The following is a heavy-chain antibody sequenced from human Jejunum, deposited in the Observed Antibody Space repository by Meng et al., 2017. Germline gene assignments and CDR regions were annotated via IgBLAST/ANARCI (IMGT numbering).Heavy chain of an antibody. V-gene: IGHV1-18*01. D-gene: IGHD2-15*01. CDR1: GYTFTSYG. Sequence: QVHMVQSGAAGRKPGASVKVACRPSGYTFTSYGISWVRQAPGQGLEWMGWISAYNGNTNYAQKFQGRVTMTTDTSTSTAYMELRSLRSDDTAVYYCTILSHCTGGTCYPYDYWGQGTLVTVSS. J-gene: IGHJ4*02. CDR3: TILSHCTGGTCYPYDY. CDR2: ISAYNGNT.